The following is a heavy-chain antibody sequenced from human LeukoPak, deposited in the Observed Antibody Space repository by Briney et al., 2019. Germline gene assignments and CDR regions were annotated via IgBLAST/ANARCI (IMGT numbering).Heavy chain of an antibody. CDR1: GGTFSSYA. V-gene: IGHV1-69*13. CDR2: IIPIFGTA. Sequence: SVTVSCKASGGTFSSYAINWVRQAPGQGLEWMGGIIPIFGTANYAQKFQGRVTITADESTSTAYMELSSLRSEDTAVYYCARTALAYCGGDCRSPFDYWGQGTLVTVSS. CDR3: ARTALAYCGGDCRSPFDY. D-gene: IGHD2-21*02. J-gene: IGHJ4*02.